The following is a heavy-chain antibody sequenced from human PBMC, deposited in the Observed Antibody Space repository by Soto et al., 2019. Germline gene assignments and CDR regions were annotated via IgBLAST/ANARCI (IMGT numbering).Heavy chain of an antibody. CDR1: GGSISSYY. CDR3: ARVNWNYVYYYMDV. Sequence: SETLSLTCTVSGGSISSYYWSWIRQPPGKGLEWIGYIYYSGSTNYNPSLKSRVTISVDTSKNRFSLKLSSVTAADTAVYYCARVNWNYVYYYMDVWGKGTTVTVSS. J-gene: IGHJ6*03. CDR2: IYYSGST. D-gene: IGHD1-1*01. V-gene: IGHV4-59*01.